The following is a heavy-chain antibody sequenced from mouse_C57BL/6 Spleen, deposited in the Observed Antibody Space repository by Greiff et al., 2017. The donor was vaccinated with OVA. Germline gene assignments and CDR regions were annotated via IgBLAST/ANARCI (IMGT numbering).Heavy chain of an antibody. CDR3: ARKVDGFAY. CDR2: ISSGGSYT. CDR1: GFTFSSYG. J-gene: IGHJ3*01. Sequence: EVMLVESGGDLVKPGGSLKLSCAASGFTFSSYGMSWVRQTPDKRLEWVATISSGGSYTYYPDRVKGRFTISRDNAKNTLYLQMSSLKSEDTAMYYCARKVDGFAYWGQGTLVTVSA. V-gene: IGHV5-6*02.